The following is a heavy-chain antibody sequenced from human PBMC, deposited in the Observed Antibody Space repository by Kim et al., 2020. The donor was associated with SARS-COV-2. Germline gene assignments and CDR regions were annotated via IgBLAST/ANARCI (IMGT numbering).Heavy chain of an antibody. V-gene: IGHV4-34*01. D-gene: IGHD2-2*01. J-gene: IGHJ6*02. CDR2: INHSGST. Sequence: SETLSLTCAVYGGSFSGYYWSWIRQPPGKGLEWIGEINHSGSTNYNPSLKSRVTISVDTSKNQFSLKLSSVTAADTAVYYCARARVRGVVVPAAMKSGGYYYGMDVWGQGTTVTVSS. CDR3: ARARVRGVVVPAAMKSGGYYYGMDV. CDR1: GGSFSGYY.